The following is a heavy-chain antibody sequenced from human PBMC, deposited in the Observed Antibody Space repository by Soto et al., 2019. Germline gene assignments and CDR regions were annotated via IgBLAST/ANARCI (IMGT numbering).Heavy chain of an antibody. CDR1: GYSFTSNW. J-gene: IGHJ4*02. Sequence: GESLKISSQGSGYSFTSNWIGWVRQMPGKGLEWMGIINPADSDIKYSPSFQGQVTISADKSIGTAYLQWSSLKASDTAMYYCARHQRDDASRKIDCWGQGTLVTVSS. CDR2: INPADSDI. D-gene: IGHD3-16*01. V-gene: IGHV5-51*01. CDR3: ARHQRDDASRKIDC.